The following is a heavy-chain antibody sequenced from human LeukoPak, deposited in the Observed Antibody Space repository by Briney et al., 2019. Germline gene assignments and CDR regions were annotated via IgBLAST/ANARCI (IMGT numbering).Heavy chain of an antibody. CDR1: GGSISSTSYY. J-gene: IGHJ5*02. Sequence: SETLSLTCTVSGGSISSTSYYWGWIRQPPGKGLEWIGTINYSGSTYYNPSLKSRVTISVDTSKNQISLKLNSVTAADTAMYYCARHGDLLSPFQTWGQGNLVTVSS. D-gene: IGHD2-21*02. CDR2: INYSGST. V-gene: IGHV4-39*01. CDR3: ARHGDLLSPFQT.